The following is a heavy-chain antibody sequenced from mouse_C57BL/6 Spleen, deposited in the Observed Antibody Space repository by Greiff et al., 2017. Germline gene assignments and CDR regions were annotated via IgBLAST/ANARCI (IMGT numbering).Heavy chain of an antibody. Sequence: EVQLVESGAELVKPGASVKLSCTASGFNIKDYYMHWVKQWTEQGLEWIGRIDPENGETKYAPRFQGKATITADTSSNTAYLQLSSLTSEDTAVYYGASGHRNYDFDYWGQGTTLTVSS. V-gene: IGHV14-2*01. D-gene: IGHD2-5*01. CDR2: IDPENGET. CDR3: ASGHRNYDFDY. J-gene: IGHJ2*01. CDR1: GFNIKDYY.